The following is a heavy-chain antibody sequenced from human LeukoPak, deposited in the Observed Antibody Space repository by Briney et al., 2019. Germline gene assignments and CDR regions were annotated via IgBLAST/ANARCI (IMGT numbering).Heavy chain of an antibody. J-gene: IGHJ4*02. CDR1: GFTFSKYA. CDR2: ISSNGGST. D-gene: IGHD3-16*01. CDR3: ARGLSPGYYFDY. Sequence: GGSLRLSCAASGFTFSKYAMHWVRQAPGKGLEYVSAISSNGGSTYYANSVKGRFTISRDNSKNTLYLQMGSLRAEDMAVYCCARGLSPGYYFDYWGQGTLVTVSS. V-gene: IGHV3-64*01.